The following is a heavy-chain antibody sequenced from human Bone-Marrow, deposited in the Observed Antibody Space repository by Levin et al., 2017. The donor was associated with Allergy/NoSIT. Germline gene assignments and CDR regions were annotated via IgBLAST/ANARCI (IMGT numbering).Heavy chain of an antibody. CDR3: ARHFNQWLVPLDS. CDR2: INTNTGNP. Sequence: PKASVKVSCKASGYIFTTYAMHWVRQAPGQGLEWMGRINTNTGNPTYAQGFTGRFVFSLDTSISTAYLQITGLKAEDTAVYFCARHFNQWLVPLDSWGQGTPVTVSS. CDR1: GYIFTTYA. D-gene: IGHD6-19*01. V-gene: IGHV7-4-1*02. J-gene: IGHJ4*02.